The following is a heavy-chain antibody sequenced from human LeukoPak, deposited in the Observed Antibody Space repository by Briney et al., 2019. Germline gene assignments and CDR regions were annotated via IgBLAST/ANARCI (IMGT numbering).Heavy chain of an antibody. CDR2: IYSGGNT. J-gene: IGHJ4*02. D-gene: IGHD3-10*01. V-gene: IGHV3-66*01. Sequence: GGSLRLSCAAFGFTVSVNYMSWVRQAPGKGLECVSVIYSGGNTYYADSVKGRFTISRDNSKNTLYLQMNSLRAEDTAVYYCAKDLHYGSADYWGQGTLVTVSS. CDR1: GFTVSVNY. CDR3: AKDLHYGSADY.